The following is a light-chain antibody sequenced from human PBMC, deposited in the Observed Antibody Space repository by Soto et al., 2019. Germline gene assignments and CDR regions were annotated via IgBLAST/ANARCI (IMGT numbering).Light chain of an antibody. Sequence: ETVLTQSPGTLSLSPGERATLSCRVSQSVNSNYLAWYQQKPGQAPRLLIYGASSRATGIPDRFSGSGSGTDFILTISRLEPDDFAVYYCQQYGRSPRTFGQGTKVDIK. CDR3: QQYGRSPRT. J-gene: IGKJ1*01. V-gene: IGKV3-20*01. CDR1: QSVNSNY. CDR2: GAS.